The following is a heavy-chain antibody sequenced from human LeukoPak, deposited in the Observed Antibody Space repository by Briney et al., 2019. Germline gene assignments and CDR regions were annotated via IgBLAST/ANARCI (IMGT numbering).Heavy chain of an antibody. V-gene: IGHV4-59*01. CDR2: IYYSGST. D-gene: IGHD3-22*01. CDR3: ASSPPQNYYDSSGYFDY. Sequence: SETLSLTRTVSGGSISSYYWSWIRQPPGKGLGWIGYIYYSGSTNYNPSLKSRVTISVDTSKNQFSLKLSSVTAADTAVYYCASSPPQNYYDSSGYFDYWGQGTLVTVSS. J-gene: IGHJ4*02. CDR1: GGSISSYY.